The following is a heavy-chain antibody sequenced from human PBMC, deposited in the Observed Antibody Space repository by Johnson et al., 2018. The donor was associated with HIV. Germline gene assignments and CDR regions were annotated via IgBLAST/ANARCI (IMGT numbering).Heavy chain of an antibody. CDR2: IKQDGSEK. CDR3: AREAVTLRGWGLVFDL. J-gene: IGHJ3*01. CDR1: GFTFSNHY. D-gene: IGHD1-26*01. V-gene: IGHV3-7*01. Sequence: VQLVESGGVLAQPGGSLRLSCAASGFTFSNHYMSWVRQAPGKGLEWVANIKQDGSEKYSVDSVKGRFTISRDNAKNSLYLQMNSLRVEDPALYYCAREAVTLRGWGLVFDLWGQGTLVTVSS.